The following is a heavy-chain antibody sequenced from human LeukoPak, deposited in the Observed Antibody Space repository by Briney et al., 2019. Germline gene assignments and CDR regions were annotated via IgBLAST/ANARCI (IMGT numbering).Heavy chain of an antibody. D-gene: IGHD6-13*01. V-gene: IGHV4-30-2*01. CDR2: IYHSGST. CDR1: GDSISSGGYY. Sequence: SETLSLTCTVSGDSISSGGYYWSWIRQPPGKGLEWIGYIYHSGSTYYNPSLKSRVTISVDRSKNQFSLKLSSVTAADTAVYYCARGTSSWYFDYWGQGTLVTVSS. CDR3: ARGTSSWYFDY. J-gene: IGHJ4*02.